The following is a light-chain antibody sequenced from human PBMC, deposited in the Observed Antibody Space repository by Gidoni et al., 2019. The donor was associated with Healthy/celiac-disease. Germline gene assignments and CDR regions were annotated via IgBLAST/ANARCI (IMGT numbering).Light chain of an antibody. V-gene: IGKV1-39*01. CDR2: DAS. CDR1: QSISSY. J-gene: IGKJ1*01. Sequence: DIQMTQSPSSLSASVGDRVTITCRASQSISSYLNWYQQKPGKAPKLLIYDASSLQSGVPSRLSGSGSGTDVTLTISSLQQEDFATYYCQQSYSTPRTFGQXTKVEIK. CDR3: QQSYSTPRT.